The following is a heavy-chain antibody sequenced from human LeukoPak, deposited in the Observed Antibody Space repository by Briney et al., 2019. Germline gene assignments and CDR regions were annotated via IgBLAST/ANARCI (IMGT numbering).Heavy chain of an antibody. CDR3: AAGDGYF. CDR1: GFTFSSYG. J-gene: IGHJ4*02. Sequence: GGSLRLSCAASGFTFSSYGMHWVRQAPGKGLEWVAFIRYDGSNKYYADSVKGRFTISRDNAMNTLYLQMNSLRAEDTAVYYCAAGDGYFWGQGTLVTVSS. V-gene: IGHV3-30*02. CDR2: IRYDGSNK. D-gene: IGHD5-24*01.